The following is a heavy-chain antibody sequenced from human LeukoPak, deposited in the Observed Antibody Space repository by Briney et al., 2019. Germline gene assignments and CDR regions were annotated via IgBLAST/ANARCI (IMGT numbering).Heavy chain of an antibody. J-gene: IGHJ4*02. Sequence: GGSLRLSCAASGFTFSSYGMHWVRQAPGKGLEWVAVIWYDGSNKYYADSVKGRFTISRDNSKNTLYLQMNSLRAEDTAVYYCAKPSYDSSGYYKPADYWGQGTLVTVSS. D-gene: IGHD3-22*01. V-gene: IGHV3-33*06. CDR1: GFTFSSYG. CDR2: IWYDGSNK. CDR3: AKPSYDSSGYYKPADY.